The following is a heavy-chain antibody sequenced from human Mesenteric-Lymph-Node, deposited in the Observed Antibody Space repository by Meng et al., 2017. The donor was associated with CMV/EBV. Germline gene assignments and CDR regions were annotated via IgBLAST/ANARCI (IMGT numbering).Heavy chain of an antibody. D-gene: IGHD4-17*01. CDR2: IKSKTDGGTI. V-gene: IGHV3-15*01. Sequence: GESLKISCAASGFTFTKAWMSWVRQAPGKGLEWVGRIKSKTDGGTIDYAAPVKGRFTISRDDSKYTLSLQMNSLRIEDTAVYYCSSGPLRYEGAVFDYWGQGILVTVSS. CDR1: GFTFTKAW. J-gene: IGHJ4*02. CDR3: SSGPLRYEGAVFDY.